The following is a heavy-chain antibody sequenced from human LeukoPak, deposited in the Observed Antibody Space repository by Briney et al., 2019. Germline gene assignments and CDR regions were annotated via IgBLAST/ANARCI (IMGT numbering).Heavy chain of an antibody. CDR2: ISGSGGST. D-gene: IGHD6-13*01. Sequence: PGGSLRLSCAASGFTFSSYGMSWVRQAPGKGLEWVSAISGSGGSTYYADSVKGRFTISRDNSKNTLFLQMNRLRGEDTAVYYCAKGGSSSWDYFDYWGQGTLVTVSS. CDR1: GFTFSSYG. J-gene: IGHJ4*02. CDR3: AKGGSSSWDYFDY. V-gene: IGHV3-23*01.